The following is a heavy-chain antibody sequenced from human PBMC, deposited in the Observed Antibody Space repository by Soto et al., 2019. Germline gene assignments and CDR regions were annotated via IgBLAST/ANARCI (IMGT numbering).Heavy chain of an antibody. CDR3: AKSPAVAGTEDY. V-gene: IGHV3-23*01. D-gene: IGHD6-19*01. CDR2: ISGSGGST. J-gene: IGHJ4*02. CDR1: GFTLSSYA. Sequence: GGSLRLSCAASGFTLSSYAMGWVRQAPGKGLEWVSAISGSGGSTYYADSVKGRFTISRDNSKNTLYLQMNSLRAEDTAVYYCAKSPAVAGTEDYWGQGTLVTVSS.